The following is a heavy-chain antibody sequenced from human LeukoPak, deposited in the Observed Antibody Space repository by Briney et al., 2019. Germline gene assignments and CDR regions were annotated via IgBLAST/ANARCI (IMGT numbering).Heavy chain of an antibody. V-gene: IGHV1-46*01. D-gene: IGHD3-3*01. CDR1: GYTFTSYY. Sequence: ASVTVSCKASGYTFTSYYMHWVRQAPGQGLEGMGIINPSGGSTSYAQKFQCRVTMTRDMSTSTVYMELSSLRSEDTAVYYCARGSDYDFWSGYYTGMDGYFDYWGQGTLVTVSS. CDR2: INPSGGST. CDR3: ARGSDYDFWSGYYTGMDGYFDY. J-gene: IGHJ4*02.